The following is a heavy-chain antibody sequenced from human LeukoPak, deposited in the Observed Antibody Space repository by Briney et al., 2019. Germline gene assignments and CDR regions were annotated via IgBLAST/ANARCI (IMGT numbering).Heavy chain of an antibody. D-gene: IGHD1-26*01. V-gene: IGHV4-39*01. CDR1: GGSISSSNYY. CDR3: ARHDGAGSYLYNY. Sequence: PSETLSLTCSLSGGSISSSNYYWGWIRQPPGKGLEWIGSIYFSGSTYYNVSLKSRVTISVDTSNNQFSLRLSSVTAADTAVYYCARHDGAGSYLYNYWGQGTLVTVSS. J-gene: IGHJ4*02. CDR2: IYFSGST.